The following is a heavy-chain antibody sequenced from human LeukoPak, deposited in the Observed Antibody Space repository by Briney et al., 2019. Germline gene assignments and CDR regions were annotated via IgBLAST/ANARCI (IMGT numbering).Heavy chain of an antibody. CDR3: ARGQVAAPPY. D-gene: IGHD6-19*01. V-gene: IGHV4-34*01. CDR1: RGSFSGYY. J-gene: IGHJ4*02. CDR2: INHSGST. Sequence: SETLSLTCAVYRGSFSGYYWSWIRQPPGKGLEWIGEINHSGSTNYNPSLKSRVTISVDTSKNQFSLKLSSGTAADTAVYYCARGQVAAPPYWGQGTLVTVSS.